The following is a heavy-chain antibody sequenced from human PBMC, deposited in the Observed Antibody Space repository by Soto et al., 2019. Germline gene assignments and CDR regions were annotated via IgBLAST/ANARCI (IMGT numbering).Heavy chain of an antibody. J-gene: IGHJ4*02. CDR2: IYYSGST. D-gene: IGHD3-16*01. CDR1: GGSISSSSYY. V-gene: IGHV4-39*01. Sequence: SETLSLTCTVSGGSISSSSYYWGWIRQPPGKGLEWIGSIYYSGSTYYNPSLKSRVTISVDTSKNQFSLKLSSVTAADTAVYYCASLRVFQSWGKPSYYYFDYWGQGTLVTVSS. CDR3: ASLRVFQSWGKPSYYYFDY.